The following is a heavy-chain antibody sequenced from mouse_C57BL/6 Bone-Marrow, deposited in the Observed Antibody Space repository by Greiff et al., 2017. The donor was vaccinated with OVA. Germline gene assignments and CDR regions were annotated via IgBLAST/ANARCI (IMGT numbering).Heavy chain of an antibody. CDR2: IDPTNDYT. V-gene: IGHV1-4*01. Sequence: VQLQQSGAELARPGASVKMSCKASGYTFTSYTIHWVKQRTGQGLEWIGYIDPTNDYTNYKQKFKGKATLTADKSSSTAYMQLSSLTSEDSAVYYCTRGYYFDYWGQGTTLTVSS. CDR1: GYTFTSYT. CDR3: TRGYYFDY. J-gene: IGHJ2*01.